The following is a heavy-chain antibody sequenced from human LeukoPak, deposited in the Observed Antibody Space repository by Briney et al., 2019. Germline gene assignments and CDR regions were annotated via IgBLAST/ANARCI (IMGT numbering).Heavy chain of an antibody. CDR3: AKSSSSAEYFQH. CDR1: GFTFSDYY. Sequence: GGSLRLSCAASGFTFSDYYMSWIRQAPGKGLEWVAFIRYDGSNKYYADSVKGRFTISRDNSKNTLYLQMNSLRAEDTAVYYCAKSSSSAEYFQHWGQGTLVTVSS. J-gene: IGHJ1*01. CDR2: IRYDGSNK. V-gene: IGHV3-30*02. D-gene: IGHD6-6*01.